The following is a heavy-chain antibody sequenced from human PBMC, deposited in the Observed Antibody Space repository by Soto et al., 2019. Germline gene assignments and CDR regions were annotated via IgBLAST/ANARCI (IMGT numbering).Heavy chain of an antibody. J-gene: IGHJ4*02. CDR2: ISSTSSTI. D-gene: IGHD1-7*01. CDR3: VRDENYLSKHDY. CDR1: GFTFSSYA. V-gene: IGHV3-48*01. Sequence: EVQLVESGGGLVQPGGSLRLSCAASGFTFSSYAMNWVRRAPGKGLEWISYISSTSSTIYYADSVKGRFTISRDNAKTSLYLQMNSLRAEDTAVYHCVRDENYLSKHDYWGQGTLVTVSS.